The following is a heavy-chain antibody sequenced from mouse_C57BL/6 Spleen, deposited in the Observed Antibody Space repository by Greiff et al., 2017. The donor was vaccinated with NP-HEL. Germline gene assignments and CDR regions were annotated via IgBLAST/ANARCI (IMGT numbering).Heavy chain of an antibody. CDR1: GYAFSSSW. CDR2: IYPGDGDT. V-gene: IGHV1-82*01. D-gene: IGHD1-1*01. CDR3: ARSLTTVVATNY. Sequence: LVESGPELVKPGASVKISCKASGYAFSSSWMNWVKQMPGKGLEWIGRIYPGDGDTNYNGKFKGKATLTADKSSSTAYMQLSSLTSEDSAVYFCARSLTTVVATNYWGQGTTLTVSS. J-gene: IGHJ2*01.